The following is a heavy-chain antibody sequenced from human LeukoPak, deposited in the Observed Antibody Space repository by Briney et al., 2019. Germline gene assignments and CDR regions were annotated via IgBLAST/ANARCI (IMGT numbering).Heavy chain of an antibody. J-gene: IGHJ4*02. CDR2: INRDGSEK. CDR3: ATYDSWSGYNIAY. V-gene: IGHV3-7*03. D-gene: IGHD3-3*01. CDR1: GFTLSSRW. Sequence: GGSLRLSCVVSGFTLSSRWMMWVRQAPGEGLEWMTNINRDGSEKNYVDSVKGRFTITRDNAENSLYLQMNSLRVEDSAIYYCATYDSWSGYNIAYWGQGTLVTVSS.